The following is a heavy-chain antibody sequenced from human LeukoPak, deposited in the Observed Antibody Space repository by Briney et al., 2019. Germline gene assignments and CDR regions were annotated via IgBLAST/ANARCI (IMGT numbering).Heavy chain of an antibody. CDR1: GFTVSSNE. Sequence: GGSLRLSCAASGFTVSSNEMSWVRQAPGKGLEWVSSISGGSTYYADSRKGRFTISRDNSKNTLHLQMNSLRAEDTAVYYCARGSGYYTFDYWGQGTLVTVSS. CDR3: ARGSGYYTFDY. D-gene: IGHD3-22*01. CDR2: ISGGST. V-gene: IGHV3-38-3*01. J-gene: IGHJ4*02.